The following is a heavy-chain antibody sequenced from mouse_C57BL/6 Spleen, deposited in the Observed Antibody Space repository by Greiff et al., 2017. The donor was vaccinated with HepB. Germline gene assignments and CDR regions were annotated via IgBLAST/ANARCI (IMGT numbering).Heavy chain of an antibody. CDR1: GYTFTSYW. J-gene: IGHJ3*01. Sequence: QVQLQQPGAELVRPGSSVKLSCKASGYTFTSYWMDWVKQRPGQGLEWIGNIYPSDSETHYNQKFKDKATLTVDKSSSTAYMQLSSLTSEDSAVYYCARRGNYYGPWFAYWGQGTLVTVSA. CDR2: IYPSDSET. CDR3: ARRGNYYGPWFAY. D-gene: IGHD1-1*01. V-gene: IGHV1-61*01.